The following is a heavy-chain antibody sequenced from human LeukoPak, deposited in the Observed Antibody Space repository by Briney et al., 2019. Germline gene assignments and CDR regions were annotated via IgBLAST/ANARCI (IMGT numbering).Heavy chain of an antibody. CDR3: ASTLTYYYGSGSYYIDC. CDR2: IFYSGST. D-gene: IGHD3-10*01. CDR1: GTSIRSSSYY. Sequence: SEPLSLTCTVSGTSIRSSSYYWGWIRQPPGRGLEWIGSIFYSGSTYYNPSIKSRVTISVDTSKNQFSLKLRSVTAADTAVYYCASTLTYYYGSGSYYIDCWGQGTLVTVSS. J-gene: IGHJ4*02. V-gene: IGHV4-39*01.